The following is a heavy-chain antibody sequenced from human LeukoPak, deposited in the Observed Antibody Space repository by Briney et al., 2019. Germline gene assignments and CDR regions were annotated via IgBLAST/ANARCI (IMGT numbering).Heavy chain of an antibody. D-gene: IGHD5-12*01. CDR2: IYHSGST. CDR3: ARGGGYASPIGY. CDR1: GGSISTYY. J-gene: IGHJ4*02. V-gene: IGHV4-59*01. Sequence: PSETPSLTCTLSGGSISTYYWSWIRQPPGKGLEGIGYIYHSGSTNYNPSLKSRVTISVDTSKNQFSLKLSSVTAADTAVYYCARGGGYASPIGYWGQGALVTVSS.